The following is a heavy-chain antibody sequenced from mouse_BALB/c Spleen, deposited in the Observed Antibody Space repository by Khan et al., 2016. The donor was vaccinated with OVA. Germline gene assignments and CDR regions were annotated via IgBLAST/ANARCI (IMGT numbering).Heavy chain of an antibody. J-gene: IGHJ3*01. D-gene: IGHD2-12*01. Sequence: LQQSGPELMKPGASVKISCKASGYSFTSYYLHWVMQSHGESLEWIGYVDPFSGGTTYNQKFRGKATLTVDKSSSTAYMHLSNMTSEDSAVCYCTRHSYDGWFTYWGQGTLVTVSA. CDR2: VDPFSGGT. CDR1: GYSFTSYY. CDR3: TRHSYDGWFTY. V-gene: IGHV1S135*01.